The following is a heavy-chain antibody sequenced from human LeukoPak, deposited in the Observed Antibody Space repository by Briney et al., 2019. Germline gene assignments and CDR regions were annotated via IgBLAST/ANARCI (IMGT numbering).Heavy chain of an antibody. Sequence: SETLSLTCTASDDSISRDFWTWIRQPPGKGLEWIGYIRYSGRTEYNPSLKSRVTISIQTSKNQFSLKLTSVTAADTAMYYCARTQSQSGSYRYYFGFWGQGTLVTVSS. CDR3: ARTQSQSGSYRYYFGF. V-gene: IGHV4-59*01. CDR1: DDSISRDF. J-gene: IGHJ4*02. CDR2: IRYSGRT. D-gene: IGHD1-26*01.